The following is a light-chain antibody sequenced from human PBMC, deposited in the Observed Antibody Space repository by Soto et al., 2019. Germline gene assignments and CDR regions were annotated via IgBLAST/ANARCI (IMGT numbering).Light chain of an antibody. V-gene: IGKV3-11*01. CDR1: QSVNSL. CDR3: HQRSNWPWT. CDR2: DAT. Sequence: VLTHSQDTLSLSPCERATLSFRASQSVNSLLSWYQQKPGQAPRLLIYDATNRATGVPARFSGSGSATDFTLTITSLEPEDFAVYYCHQRSNWPWTFGQGTKVDIK. J-gene: IGKJ1*01.